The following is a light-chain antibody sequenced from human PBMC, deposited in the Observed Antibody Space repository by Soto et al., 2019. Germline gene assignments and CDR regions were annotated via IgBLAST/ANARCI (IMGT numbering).Light chain of an antibody. CDR3: SSFSGFSTV. CDR1: SSDVGGYNY. V-gene: IGLV2-8*01. Sequence: QSALTHPPSASGSPGQSVTISCTGTSSDVGGYNYVSWYQQHPGKAPRLVIYEVTKRPSGVPDRFSGSKSGNTASLTVSGLQADDEADYYCSSFSGFSTVFGTGTKLTVL. J-gene: IGLJ1*01. CDR2: EVT.